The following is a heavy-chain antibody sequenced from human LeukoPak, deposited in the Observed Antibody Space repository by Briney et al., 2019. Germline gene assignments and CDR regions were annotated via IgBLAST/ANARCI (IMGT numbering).Heavy chain of an antibody. CDR2: INTDGSST. CDR3: GRATVTTRNSMDV. D-gene: IGHD4-17*01. J-gene: IGHJ6*02. V-gene: IGHV3-74*01. CDR1: GFTLSSHW. Sequence: RGGSLRLSYAASGFTLSSHWMHWVRRGPGKGLVWVSRINTDGSSTYYADSVRGRFTISRDNAKNTLFLQMNGLRAEDTGVYYCGRATVTTRNSMDVWGQGTTVTVSS.